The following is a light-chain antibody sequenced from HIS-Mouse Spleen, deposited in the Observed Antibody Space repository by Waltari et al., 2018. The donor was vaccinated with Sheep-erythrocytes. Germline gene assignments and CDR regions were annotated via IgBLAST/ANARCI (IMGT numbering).Light chain of an antibody. Sequence: QSALTQPASVSGSPGQSITISCTGTSRAVGIYNLFSWYQQHPGKAPKLMIYEGSKRPSGVSNRFSGSKSGNTASLTISGLQAEDEADYYCCSYAGSSTPWVFGGGTKLTVL. CDR3: CSYAGSSTPWV. J-gene: IGLJ3*02. CDR2: EGS. CDR1: SRAVGIYNL. V-gene: IGLV2-23*01.